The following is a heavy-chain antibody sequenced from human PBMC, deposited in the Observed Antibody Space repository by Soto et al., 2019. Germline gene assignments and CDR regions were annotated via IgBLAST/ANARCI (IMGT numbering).Heavy chain of an antibody. D-gene: IGHD6-6*01. Sequence: ETLSLTCTVSGASISDYYWSWVRQPPGKGLEWIGHINYRRSTNYNPSLKSRVTISMDTSKNQFSLKLSSVTAADTAVYYCARAESSSSEAFDYWGRGTLVTVSS. CDR2: INYRRST. V-gene: IGHV4-59*01. CDR1: GASISDYY. CDR3: ARAESSSSEAFDY. J-gene: IGHJ4*02.